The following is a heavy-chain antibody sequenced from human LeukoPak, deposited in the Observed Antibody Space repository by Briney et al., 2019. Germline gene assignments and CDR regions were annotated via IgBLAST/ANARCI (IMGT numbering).Heavy chain of an antibody. D-gene: IGHD2-2*01. Sequence: AGGSLRLSCAASGFTFSSYSMNWVRQAPGKGLEWVSYISSSSSYIYYADSVKGRFTISRHNAKNSLYLQMNSLRAEDTAVYYCARDLRSTSDRRFDPWGQGTLVTVSS. J-gene: IGHJ5*02. CDR3: ARDLRSTSDRRFDP. V-gene: IGHV3-21*01. CDR2: ISSSSSYI. CDR1: GFTFSSYS.